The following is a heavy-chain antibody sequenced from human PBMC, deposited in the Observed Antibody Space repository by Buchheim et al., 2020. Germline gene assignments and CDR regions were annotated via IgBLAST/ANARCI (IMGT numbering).Heavy chain of an antibody. CDR1: GFSFSTYW. CDR3: VRKHNSAHYQFFDY. V-gene: IGHV3-7*01. CDR2: INQDGTGK. D-gene: IGHD3-22*01. Sequence: EVHLVESGGGLVQPGGSLRLSCAVSGFSFSTYWMSWVRQAPGKGLEWVANINQDGTGKNYMDSVKGRFTVSRDNAKNSLYLQMDSLRDEDTAVYSCVRKHNSAHYQFFDYWGRGTL. J-gene: IGHJ4*02.